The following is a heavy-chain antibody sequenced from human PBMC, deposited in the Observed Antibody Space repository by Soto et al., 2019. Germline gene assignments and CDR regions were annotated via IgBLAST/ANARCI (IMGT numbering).Heavy chain of an antibody. V-gene: IGHV3-9*01. CDR1: GFTFDDYA. J-gene: IGHJ1*01. CDR3: AGYYDSSGYEH. Sequence: EVQLVESGGGVVQPGRSLRISCAASGFTFDDYAMHWVRQAPGKGLEGVSGISWNSGSIGDADSVKGRFTLSRDNAKNSLYLQMNILRAEDKALSYCAGYYDSSGYEHWGQGTLVTVSS. CDR2: ISWNSGSI. D-gene: IGHD3-22*01.